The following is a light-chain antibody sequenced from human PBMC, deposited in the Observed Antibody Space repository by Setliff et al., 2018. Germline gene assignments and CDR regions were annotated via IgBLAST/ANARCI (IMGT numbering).Light chain of an antibody. CDR2: GND. Sequence: QSVLTQPPSVSGAPGQRVTISCTGSSSDIGAGFGVHWYQQLPGTAPKPLIYGNDNRPSGVPDRFSGSKSGTSASLAITGLQAEDEADYYCQSYGGSVSGYVFGTGTKVTVL. J-gene: IGLJ1*01. V-gene: IGLV1-40*01. CDR3: QSYGGSVSGYV. CDR1: SSDIGAGFG.